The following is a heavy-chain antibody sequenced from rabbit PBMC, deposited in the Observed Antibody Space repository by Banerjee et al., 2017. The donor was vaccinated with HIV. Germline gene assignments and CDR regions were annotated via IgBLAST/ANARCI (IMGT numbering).Heavy chain of an antibody. CDR1: GFTISSVSW. J-gene: IGHJ4*01. D-gene: IGHD6-1*01. Sequence: QEQLVESGGGLVKPEGSLKLSCTVSGFTISSVSWMCWVRHAPGKGLEWIACIYSGSSGSTYYASWAKGRFTISKTSSTTVTLHMTSLTAADTATYFCARNGGMLDYKLWGQGTLVTVS. V-gene: IGHV1S45*01. CDR2: IYSGSSGST. CDR3: ARNGGMLDYKL.